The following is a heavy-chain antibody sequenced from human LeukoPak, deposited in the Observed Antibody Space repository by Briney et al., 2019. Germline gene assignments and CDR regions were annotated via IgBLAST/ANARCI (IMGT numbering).Heavy chain of an antibody. CDR2: ISTNGGST. J-gene: IGHJ4*02. Sequence: GRSLRLSCAASGFTLSEYSMDWVRQAPGKGLEYVSAISTNGGSTYYANSVKGRFTISRDDPKNTLDLQMGSLRPEDMAVYYCARGFRYYGSGIDYWGQGTLVTVSS. CDR3: ARGFRYYGSGIDY. CDR1: GFTLSEYS. D-gene: IGHD3-10*01. V-gene: IGHV3-64*01.